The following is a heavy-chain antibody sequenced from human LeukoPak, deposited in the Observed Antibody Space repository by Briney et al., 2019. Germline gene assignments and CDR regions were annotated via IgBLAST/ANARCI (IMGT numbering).Heavy chain of an antibody. V-gene: IGHV3-48*03. CDR1: GFTFSSYE. J-gene: IGHJ6*02. Sequence: GGSLRLSCVASGFTFSSYEMNWVRQAPGKGLEWVSYITYSGSTGYYAGSVKGRFTISRDNAKNSLYLQMNSLRAEDTAVYYCARALGYYYGMDVWGQGITVTVSS. CDR3: ARALGYYYGMDV. CDR2: ITYSGSTG.